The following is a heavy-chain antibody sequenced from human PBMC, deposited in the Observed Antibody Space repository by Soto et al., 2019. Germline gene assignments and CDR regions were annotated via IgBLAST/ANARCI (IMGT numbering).Heavy chain of an antibody. Sequence: EVQLVESGGGLVQPGRSLRLSCAASGFTFSNYAVHWVRQAPGKGLEWVSGISWNSGTIGYADSVKGRFTISRDNAKNSLYLQMNSLRAEDTALYYCAKDKLYSNYEYYFDHWGQGTLVTVSS. J-gene: IGHJ4*02. D-gene: IGHD4-4*01. CDR1: GFTFSNYA. CDR2: ISWNSGTI. V-gene: IGHV3-9*01. CDR3: AKDKLYSNYEYYFDH.